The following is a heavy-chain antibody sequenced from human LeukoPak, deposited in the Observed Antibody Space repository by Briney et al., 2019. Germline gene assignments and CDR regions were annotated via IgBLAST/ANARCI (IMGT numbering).Heavy chain of an antibody. D-gene: IGHD2-2*01. V-gene: IGHV4-39*01. Sequence: SETLSLTCTVSGGSISSSSHYWGWIRQPPGKGLEWIGSIYYSGSTYYNPSLKSRVTISVDTSKNQFSLKLSSVTAADTAVYYCARHPHYCSSTSCPPRWFDPWGQGTLVTVSS. CDR1: GGSISSSSHY. CDR2: IYYSGST. CDR3: ARHPHYCSSTSCPPRWFDP. J-gene: IGHJ5*02.